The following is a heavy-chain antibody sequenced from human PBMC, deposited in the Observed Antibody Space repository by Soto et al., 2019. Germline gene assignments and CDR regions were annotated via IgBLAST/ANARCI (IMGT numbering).Heavy chain of an antibody. D-gene: IGHD7-27*01. CDR2: AYYSGST. Sequence: QVQVQESGPGLVKTSETLSLTCTVSGGSVSSYYWNWIRQPPGKGLEWIGYAYYSGSTNYNPSLTSRVTISVDTSRNQFSLKLTSVTAADTAVYYCASRTGRNYYGMDVWGQGTTVTVSS. CDR3: ASRTGRNYYGMDV. J-gene: IGHJ6*02. V-gene: IGHV4-59*02. CDR1: GGSVSSYY.